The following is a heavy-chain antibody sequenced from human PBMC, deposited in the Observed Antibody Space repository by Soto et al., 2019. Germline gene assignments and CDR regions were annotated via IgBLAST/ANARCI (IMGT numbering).Heavy chain of an antibody. D-gene: IGHD3-10*01. J-gene: IGHJ4*02. CDR1: GFSFDEYP. CDR2: ISGNSRTI. V-gene: IGHV3-9*01. CDR3: AKGRYYSGPFDY. Sequence: EVQLVESGGGLGQPGRSLRLSCAASGFSFDEYPMYWVRQPPGKGLEWVSGISGNSRTIGYADSVKGRFTISRDNAKNSLYLQMNALRAEDTASYYCAKGRYYSGPFDYWGQGTLVTVSS.